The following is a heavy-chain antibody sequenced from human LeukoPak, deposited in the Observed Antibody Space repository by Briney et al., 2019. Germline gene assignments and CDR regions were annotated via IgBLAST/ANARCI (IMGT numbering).Heavy chain of an antibody. CDR1: GFTFSSYW. CDR2: INSDGSTT. V-gene: IGHV3-74*01. CDR3: AVKWTYDGFDI. D-gene: IGHD1-26*01. Sequence: GGSLRLSCAASGFTFSSYWMHWVRQAPGKGLVWVSRINSDGSTTTYADSMKGRFTISRDDAKNTLYLQMNSLRAEDTAVYYCAVKWTYDGFDIWGQGTMVTVSS. J-gene: IGHJ3*02.